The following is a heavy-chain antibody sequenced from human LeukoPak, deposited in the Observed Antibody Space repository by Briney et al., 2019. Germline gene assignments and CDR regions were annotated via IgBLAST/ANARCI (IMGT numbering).Heavy chain of an antibody. CDR1: GGSISTYY. J-gene: IGHJ4*02. Sequence: SETLSLTCTVSGGSISTYYWSWIRQPPGKGMEWIGYIYYFGNTDYNPSLKGRVTISVGTSTNQFSLHLRSVTAGDTAVYYCAKLGSPRAYWGPGMLVSVSS. CDR2: IYYFGNT. V-gene: IGHV4-59*01. CDR3: AKLGSPRAY. D-gene: IGHD7-27*01.